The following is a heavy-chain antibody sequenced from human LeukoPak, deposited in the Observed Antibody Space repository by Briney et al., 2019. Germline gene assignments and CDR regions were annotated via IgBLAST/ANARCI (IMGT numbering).Heavy chain of an antibody. Sequence: GGSLRLSCAASGLTFSNYAMSWFRQAPGKGLEWVSAISDSGGSTYYTDSVKGRFTISRDNSKNTLYLQMNNLRAEDTALYYCAKERIQLWPTYFDYWGQGTLVTVSS. J-gene: IGHJ4*02. CDR1: GLTFSNYA. D-gene: IGHD1-1*01. CDR3: AKERIQLWPTYFDY. CDR2: ISDSGGST. V-gene: IGHV3-23*01.